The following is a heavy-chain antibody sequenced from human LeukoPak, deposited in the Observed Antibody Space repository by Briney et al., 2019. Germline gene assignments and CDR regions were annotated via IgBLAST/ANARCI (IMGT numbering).Heavy chain of an antibody. D-gene: IGHD6-6*01. J-gene: IGHJ4*02. Sequence: SQTLSLTCTVSGGSISSGGYYWSWIRQPAGKGLEWIGRIYTSGSTNYSPSLKSRVTISIDTFKNQFSLKLSSVTAADTAVYYCARNGEYSTSRYFDYWGQGTLVIVSS. CDR3: ARNGEYSTSRYFDY. CDR1: GGSISSGGYY. CDR2: IYTSGST. V-gene: IGHV4-61*02.